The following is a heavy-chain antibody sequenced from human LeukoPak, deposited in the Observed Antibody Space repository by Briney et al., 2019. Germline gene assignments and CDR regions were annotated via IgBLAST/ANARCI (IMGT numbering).Heavy chain of an antibody. Sequence: GGSLKLSCAASGFXFSGSVMHWVRQAPGKGLEWVGLIRSKANSYATAYGASVKGRFTISRDDSKNTAYLQMNSLKTEDTAVYYCTGLENYDYAWGSTDFFDIWGQGTMVTVSS. CDR3: TGLENYDYAWGSTDFFDI. J-gene: IGHJ3*02. CDR1: GFXFSGSV. V-gene: IGHV3-73*01. CDR2: IRSKANSYAT. D-gene: IGHD3-16*01.